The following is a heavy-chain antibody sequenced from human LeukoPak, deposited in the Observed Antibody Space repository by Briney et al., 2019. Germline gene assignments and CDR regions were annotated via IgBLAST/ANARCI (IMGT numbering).Heavy chain of an antibody. D-gene: IGHD4/OR15-4a*01. V-gene: IGHV3-30*04. CDR2: ISYDGSNK. CDR3: ARRAGAYSHPYDY. J-gene: IGHJ4*02. CDR1: GFTLSSYA. Sequence: GGSLRLSCAASGFTLSSYAMHWVRQAPGKGLEWVAVISYDGSNKYYADSVRGRFTISRDNSKNTLNLQMNSLRAEDTAVYYCARRAGAYSHPYDYWGQGTLVTVSS.